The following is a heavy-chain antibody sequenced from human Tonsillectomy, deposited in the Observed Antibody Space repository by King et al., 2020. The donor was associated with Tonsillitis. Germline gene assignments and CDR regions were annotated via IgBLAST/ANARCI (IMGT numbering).Heavy chain of an antibody. V-gene: IGHV4-39*01. CDR2: IHYSGST. D-gene: IGHD6-19*01. Sequence: QLQESGPGLVKPSETLSLTCTVSGGSISSSSYYWGWIRQPPGKGLEWIGSIHYSGSTYYNPSLKSRVTISVDTSKNQFSLKLSSVTAADTAVYYCAGGREDSSGWHMGYAFDIWGQGTMVTVSS. CDR1: GGSISSSSYY. J-gene: IGHJ3*02. CDR3: AGGREDSSGWHMGYAFDI.